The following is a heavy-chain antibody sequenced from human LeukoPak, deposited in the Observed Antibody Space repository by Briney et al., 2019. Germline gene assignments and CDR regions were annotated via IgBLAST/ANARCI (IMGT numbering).Heavy chain of an antibody. J-gene: IGHJ5*02. CDR2: INHSGST. D-gene: IGHD6-13*01. CDR1: GGSFSGYY. V-gene: IGHV4-34*01. Sequence: SETLSLTCAVYGGSFSGYYWSWIRQPPGKGLEWIGEINHSGSTNYNPSLKSPVTISVDTSKNQFSLKLSSVTAADTAVYYCGRDHFLSSGAAAGWFDPWGQGTLVTVSS. CDR3: GRDHFLSSGAAAGWFDP.